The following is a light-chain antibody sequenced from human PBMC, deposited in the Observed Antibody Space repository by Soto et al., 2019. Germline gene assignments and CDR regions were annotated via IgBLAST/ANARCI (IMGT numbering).Light chain of an antibody. CDR1: QSISSW. CDR3: QHYKTYAVT. Sequence: DIQMTQSPSTLSASVGDRVTITCRASQSISSWLAWYQQKPGKAPKLLIYDASSLESGVPSRFSGSGSGTEFTLTISSLQPDDFATYYCQHYKTYAVTFDQGTRLEIK. V-gene: IGKV1-5*01. CDR2: DAS. J-gene: IGKJ5*01.